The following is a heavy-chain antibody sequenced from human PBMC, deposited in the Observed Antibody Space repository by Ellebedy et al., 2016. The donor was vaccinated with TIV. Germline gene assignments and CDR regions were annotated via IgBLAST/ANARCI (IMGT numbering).Heavy chain of an antibody. J-gene: IGHJ4*02. CDR3: SKWAWWEPLRRVYFDS. CDR1: GFTFRDFS. Sequence: GESLKISCSAPGFTFRDFSMHLVRQAPGRGLEFVSGTNANEGSTPYADPVKGRFVTARDNSKNTVSLQMSGLRGEDTAVYYCSKWAWWEPLRRVYFDSWGQGTLVTVSS. D-gene: IGHD1-26*01. V-gene: IGHV3-64D*06. CDR2: TNANEGST.